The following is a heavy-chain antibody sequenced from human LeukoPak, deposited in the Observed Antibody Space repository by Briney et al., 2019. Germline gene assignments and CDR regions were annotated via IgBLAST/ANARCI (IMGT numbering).Heavy chain of an antibody. D-gene: IGHD5-18*01. Sequence: PSDTLSLTGAVYGGPFSGYYWSWILQPPGKGLEWIGEINHSGSTNYNPSLKSRVTISVDTSKNQFSLKLSSVTAADTAVYYCARVFGGQLWLSYYYFDYWGQGTLVTVSS. CDR1: GGPFSGYY. J-gene: IGHJ4*02. CDR3: ARVFGGQLWLSYYYFDY. CDR2: INHSGST. V-gene: IGHV4-34*01.